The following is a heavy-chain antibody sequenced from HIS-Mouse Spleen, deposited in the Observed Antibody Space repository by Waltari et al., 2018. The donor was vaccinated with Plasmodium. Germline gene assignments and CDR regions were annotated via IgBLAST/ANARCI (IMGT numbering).Heavy chain of an antibody. CDR2: IYYSGST. Sequence: QLQLQESGPGLVKPSETLSLTCTVSGGSISSSSYYWGWIRQPPGKGLEWIGSIYYSGSTYYNPSLKSRVTISGDTSKNQFSLKLSSVTAADTAVYYCARGSSGSSPEWYFDLWGRGTLVTVSS. V-gene: IGHV4-39*07. J-gene: IGHJ2*01. CDR3: ARGSSGSSPEWYFDL. D-gene: IGHD6-6*01. CDR1: GGSISSSSYY.